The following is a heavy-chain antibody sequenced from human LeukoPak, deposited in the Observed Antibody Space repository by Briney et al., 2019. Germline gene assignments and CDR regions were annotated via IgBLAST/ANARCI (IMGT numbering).Heavy chain of an antibody. CDR1: GYSFTSYW. CDR2: IYPSNSDT. Sequence: GESLKISCEGSGYSFTSYWIGWVRQMPGKGLEWMGIIYPSNSDTRYSPSFQGQVTISVDKSISTAYLQWSSLKASDTAMYYCARLAAGKGDYWGQGTLVTVSS. V-gene: IGHV5-51*01. J-gene: IGHJ4*02. CDR3: ARLAAGKGDY. D-gene: IGHD6-13*01.